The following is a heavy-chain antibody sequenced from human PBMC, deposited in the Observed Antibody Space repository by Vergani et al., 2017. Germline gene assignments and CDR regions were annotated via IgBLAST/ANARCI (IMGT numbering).Heavy chain of an antibody. Sequence: QVQLVQSGGGVVQPGGSLRLSCVASGFTFNRYGMQWVRQAPGKGLEWVAYVLFDGSNEYYADSVKGRFIVSRDNSNDALYLQMNSRRTDDTAVYYCARELAYCHEGSCALWGQGSVVTVSS. CDR1: GFTFNRYG. CDR2: VLFDGSNE. D-gene: IGHD2-15*01. J-gene: IGHJ4*02. V-gene: IGHV3-30*02. CDR3: ARELAYCHEGSCAL.